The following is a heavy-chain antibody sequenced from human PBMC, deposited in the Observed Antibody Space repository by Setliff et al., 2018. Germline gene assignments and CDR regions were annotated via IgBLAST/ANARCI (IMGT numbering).Heavy chain of an antibody. CDR2: INHSGNSNYDT. D-gene: IGHD2-8*02. Sequence: KPSETLSLTCAVYGGSFSGYYWSWIRQPPGKGLEWIGEINHSGNSNYDTNYNPSLKSRVTISVDTSKNQFSLKLSSVTAADTALYYCTVYNTGPSKDHYWGQGTPVTVSS. J-gene: IGHJ4*02. CDR1: GGSFSGYY. CDR3: TVYNTGPSKDHY. V-gene: IGHV4-34*01.